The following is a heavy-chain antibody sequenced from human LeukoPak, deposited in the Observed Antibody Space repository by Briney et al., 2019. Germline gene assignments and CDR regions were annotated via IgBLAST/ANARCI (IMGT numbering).Heavy chain of an antibody. V-gene: IGHV1-69*13. Sequence: SVKVSCKASGGTFSSYAISWVRQAPGQGLEWMGGIIPIFGTANYAQRFQGRVTITADESTSTAYMELSSLRSEDTAVYYCARDRYYGSGSYYSLDYWGQGTLVTVSS. CDR2: IIPIFGTA. CDR1: GGTFSSYA. J-gene: IGHJ4*02. CDR3: ARDRYYGSGSYYSLDY. D-gene: IGHD3-10*01.